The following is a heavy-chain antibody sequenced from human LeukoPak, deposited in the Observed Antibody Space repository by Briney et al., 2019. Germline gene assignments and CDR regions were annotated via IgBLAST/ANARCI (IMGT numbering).Heavy chain of an antibody. CDR1: GFIVSRNY. D-gene: IGHD6-13*01. Sequence: GGPLRLSCAVSGFIVSRNYMSWVRQAPGKGLEWVSIIYSGGDTYYADSVKGRFTISRDNSNNTLYLQMNSLRAEDTGVYYCARDRRYSSSWYFWNWGQGALVTVSS. J-gene: IGHJ4*02. CDR3: ARDRRYSSSWYFWN. V-gene: IGHV3-53*01. CDR2: IYSGGDT.